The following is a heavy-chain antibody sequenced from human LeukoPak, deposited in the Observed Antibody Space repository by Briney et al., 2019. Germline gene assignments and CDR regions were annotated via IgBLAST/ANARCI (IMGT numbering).Heavy chain of an antibody. Sequence: PGRPLRLSCAASGFTFSSYGMHWVRQAPGKGLEWVAVICYDGSNKYYADSVKGRFTISRDNSKNTLYLQMNSLRAEDTAVYYCAKGSLVGATTPFDYWGQGTLVTVSS. D-gene: IGHD1-26*01. CDR2: ICYDGSNK. CDR1: GFTFSSYG. J-gene: IGHJ4*02. CDR3: AKGSLVGATTPFDY. V-gene: IGHV3-33*06.